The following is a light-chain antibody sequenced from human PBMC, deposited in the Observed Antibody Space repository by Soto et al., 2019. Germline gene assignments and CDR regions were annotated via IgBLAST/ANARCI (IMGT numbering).Light chain of an antibody. CDR2: KAS. V-gene: IGKV1-5*03. CDR1: QSISSW. CDR3: QQYISYSEA. J-gene: IGKJ1*01. Sequence: DIQMTQSPSTLSASVGDRATITCWASQSISSWLAWYQQKPGKAPKLLIYKASSLESGVPSRFSGSGSGTEFTLTISSLQPDDFATYYCQQYISYSEAFGQGTKVDIK.